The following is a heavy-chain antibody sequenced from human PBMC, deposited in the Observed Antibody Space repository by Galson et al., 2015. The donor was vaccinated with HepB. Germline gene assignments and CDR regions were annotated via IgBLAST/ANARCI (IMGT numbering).Heavy chain of an antibody. CDR2: ISTSGSSM. CDR3: ARGGKDFAF. D-gene: IGHD3-3*01. CDR1: GFTFSDYH. V-gene: IGHV3-11*01. Sequence: SLRLSCAATGFTFSDYHMSWIRQAPGKGLEWVSYISTSGSSMDYLDSVKGRFTISRDNPKNSLYLQMSSLRDEDTAVYYCARGGKDFAFWGQGTLVTVSS. J-gene: IGHJ4*02.